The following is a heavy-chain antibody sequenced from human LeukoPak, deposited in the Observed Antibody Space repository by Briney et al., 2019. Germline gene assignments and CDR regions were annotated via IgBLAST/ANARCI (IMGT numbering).Heavy chain of an antibody. CDR1: GFTFSSYS. CDR3: ARHWNYGAFDI. Sequence: GGSLRLSCAASGFTFSSYSMNWVRQAPGKGLEWVSYISSSSSTIYYADSVKGRFTISRDNAKNSLYLQMNSLRAEDTAVYYCARHWNYGAFDIWGQGTMVTVSS. D-gene: IGHD1-7*01. V-gene: IGHV3-48*01. CDR2: ISSSSSTI. J-gene: IGHJ3*02.